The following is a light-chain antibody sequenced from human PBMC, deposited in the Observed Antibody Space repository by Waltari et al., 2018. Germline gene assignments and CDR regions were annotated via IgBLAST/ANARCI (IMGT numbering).Light chain of an antibody. Sequence: SYVLTQPPSVSVAPGQTASITCGGNNIGSESVHRYQQKLGQAPVLVVYDDSDRPSGIPERFSGSNSGNTATLTISRVEAGDEADYYCQVWNSGSTHMVFGGGTKLTVL. CDR3: QVWNSGSTHMV. V-gene: IGLV3-21*02. J-gene: IGLJ2*01. CDR2: DDS. CDR1: NIGSES.